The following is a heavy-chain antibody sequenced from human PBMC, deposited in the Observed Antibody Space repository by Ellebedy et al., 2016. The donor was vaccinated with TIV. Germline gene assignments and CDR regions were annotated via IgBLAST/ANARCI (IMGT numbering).Heavy chain of an antibody. CDR1: GFTFSVYG. D-gene: IGHD3-22*01. Sequence: PGGSLRLSCAASGFTFSVYGINWVRQAPGKGLEWVSLSSANGDTFYADSVNGRFTVSRDNSKNTLHLQMNSLRAEDTAVYYCVRDRYDSDLDYWGQGTLVTVSS. J-gene: IGHJ4*02. CDR3: VRDRYDSDLDY. V-gene: IGHV3-23*01. CDR2: SSANGDT.